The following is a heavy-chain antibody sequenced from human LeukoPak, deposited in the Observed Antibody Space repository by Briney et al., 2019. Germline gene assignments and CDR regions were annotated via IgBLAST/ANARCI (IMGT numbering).Heavy chain of an antibody. D-gene: IGHD4-23*01. CDR1: GFTFSSYG. J-gene: IGHJ3*02. Sequence: GGSLRLSCAASGFTFSSYGMHWVRQAPGKGLEWVAFIRYDGSNKYYADSVKGRFTISRDNSKNTLYLQMNSLRAEDTAVYYCAKEFYPYGGRIIYAINDVFDIWGQGTMVTVSS. CDR3: AKEFYPYGGRIIYAINDVFDI. V-gene: IGHV3-30*02. CDR2: IRYDGSNK.